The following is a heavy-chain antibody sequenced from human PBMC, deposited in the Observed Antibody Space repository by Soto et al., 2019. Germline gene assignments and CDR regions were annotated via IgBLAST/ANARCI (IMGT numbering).Heavy chain of an antibody. Sequence: ASVKVSCKASGYTFTSYYMHWVRQAPGQGLEWMGTINPSGGSTGYAQKFQGRVTMTRDTSTSTVYMDLSSLRSEDTAVYYCARELAGLTTVLYYYGTEVWGQGTTVTVSS. CDR3: ARELAGLTTVLYYYGTEV. CDR1: GYTFTSYY. V-gene: IGHV1-46*01. J-gene: IGHJ6*02. D-gene: IGHD4-4*01. CDR2: INPSGGST.